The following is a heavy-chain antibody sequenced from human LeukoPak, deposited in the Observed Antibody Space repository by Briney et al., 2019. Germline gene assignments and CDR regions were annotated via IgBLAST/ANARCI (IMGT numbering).Heavy chain of an antibody. D-gene: IGHD7-27*01. Sequence: ASVKVSCKASGYTFTNYDIHWVRQAPGQRPEWMGWMSPNSGDTGYAQKFQDRVTMTRNTSISTAYMELSSLRSDDTAVYYCARGPPNWGYDYWGPGTLVTVSS. CDR3: ARGPPNWGYDY. V-gene: IGHV1-8*02. J-gene: IGHJ4*02. CDR2: MSPNSGDT. CDR1: GYTFTNYD.